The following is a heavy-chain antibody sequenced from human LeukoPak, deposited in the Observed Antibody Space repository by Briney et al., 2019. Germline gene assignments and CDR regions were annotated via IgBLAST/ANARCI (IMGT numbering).Heavy chain of an antibody. CDR2: ISGSGGST. CDR3: ASGVHYSSGWIDI. J-gene: IGHJ3*02. Sequence: GGSLRLSCAASGFTFSSYAMSWVRQAPGKGLEWVSAISGSGGSTYYVDSVKGRFTISRDNAKNSLFLQMNSLRAEDTAVYYCASGVHYSSGWIDIWGQGTMVTVSS. D-gene: IGHD6-19*01. CDR1: GFTFSSYA. V-gene: IGHV3-23*01.